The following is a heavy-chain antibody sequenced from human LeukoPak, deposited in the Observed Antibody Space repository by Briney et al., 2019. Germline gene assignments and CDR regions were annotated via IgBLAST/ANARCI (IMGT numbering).Heavy chain of an antibody. J-gene: IGHJ6*03. CDR2: INPNSGGT. CDR1: GYTFTGYY. V-gene: IGHV1-2*02. CDR3: ARDNSSSWYSTEYYYYYMDV. Sequence: ASVKVSCKASGYTFTGYYMHWVRQAPGQGLEWMGWINPNSGGTNYAQKFQGRVTMTRDTSISTAYMVLSRLRSDDTAVYYCARDNSSSWYSTEYYYYYMDVWGKGTTVTVSS. D-gene: IGHD6-13*01.